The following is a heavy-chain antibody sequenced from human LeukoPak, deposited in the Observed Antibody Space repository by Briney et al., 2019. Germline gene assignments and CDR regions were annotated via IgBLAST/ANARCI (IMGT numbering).Heavy chain of an antibody. CDR2: ISGIGANT. Sequence: GGSLRLSCAVSGFTVSSYAMSWVRQAPGRGLEWVSTISGIGANTYYPGSVKGRSTSSRDNSKNTLYLQMNGLKAEDTAVYCCAKESPHFDYWGQGTLVTVSS. CDR1: GFTVSSYA. V-gene: IGHV3-23*01. J-gene: IGHJ4*02. CDR3: AKESPHFDY.